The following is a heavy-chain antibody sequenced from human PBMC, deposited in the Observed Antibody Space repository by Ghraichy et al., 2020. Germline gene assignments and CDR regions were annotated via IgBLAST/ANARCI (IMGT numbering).Heavy chain of an antibody. J-gene: IGHJ4*02. CDR1: GGSFSGYY. CDR3: ARGLTGVVDY. V-gene: IGHV4-34*01. D-gene: IGHD3-10*01. Sequence: SQTLSLTCAVYGGSFSGYYWSWIRQPPGKGLEWIGEINHSGSTNYNPSLKSRVTISVDTSKNQFSLKLSSVTAADTAVYYCARGLTGVVDYWGQGTLVTVSS. CDR2: INHSGST.